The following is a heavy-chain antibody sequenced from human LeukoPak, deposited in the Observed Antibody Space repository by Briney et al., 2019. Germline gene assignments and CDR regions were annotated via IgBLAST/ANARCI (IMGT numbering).Heavy chain of an antibody. J-gene: IGHJ4*02. CDR1: GYSFPNYW. V-gene: IGHV5-51*01. D-gene: IGHD1-1*01. CDR2: IYPGDSDT. CDR3: ARAGRNGERHVDH. Sequence: GEALKISCKGSGYSFPNYWIGWVRQMPGVGLELMGIIYPGDSDTRYSPSFQGQVTISADKSISTTYLQWSSLEASDSGMYCARAGRNGERHVDHWGQGTLVTVSS.